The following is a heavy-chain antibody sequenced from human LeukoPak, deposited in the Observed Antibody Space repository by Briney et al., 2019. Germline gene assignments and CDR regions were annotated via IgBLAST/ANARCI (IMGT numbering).Heavy chain of an antibody. CDR3: AREGLWSGYNYYYYYMDV. D-gene: IGHD3-3*01. CDR2: IIPIFGTA. J-gene: IGHJ6*03. Sequence: GASVKVSCKASGGTFSSYAISWVRQAPGQGLEWMGRIIPIFGTANYAQKFQGRVTITADESTSTAYMELSSLRSEDTAVYYCAREGLWSGYNYYYYYMDVWGKGTTVTVSS. V-gene: IGHV1-69*13. CDR1: GGTFSSYA.